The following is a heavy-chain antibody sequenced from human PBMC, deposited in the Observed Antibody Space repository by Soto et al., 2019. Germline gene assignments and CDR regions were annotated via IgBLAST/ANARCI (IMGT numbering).Heavy chain of an antibody. V-gene: IGHV1-58*01. CDR3: AAVDSSGYYYDKYYFDY. Sequence: SVKVSCKASGFTFTSSALQWVRQARGQRLEWIGWIVVGSGNTNYAQKFQERVTITRDMSTSTAYMELSSLRSEDTAVYYCAAVDSSGYYYDKYYFDYWGQGTPVTVSS. CDR1: GFTFTSSA. D-gene: IGHD3-22*01. CDR2: IVVGSGNT. J-gene: IGHJ4*02.